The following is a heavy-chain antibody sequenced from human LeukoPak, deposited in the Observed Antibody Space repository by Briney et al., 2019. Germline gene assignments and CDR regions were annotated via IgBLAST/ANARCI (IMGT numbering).Heavy chain of an antibody. CDR2: INHSGST. Sequence: SETLSLTCAVYGGSFSGYYWSWIRQPPGKGLEWIGEINHSGSTNYNPSLKSRVTISVDTSKNQFSLKLSSVTAADTAVYYCARGWNYYDSSGYSVGAFDIWGQGTMVTVSS. J-gene: IGHJ3*02. D-gene: IGHD3-22*01. V-gene: IGHV4-34*01. CDR1: GGSFSGYY. CDR3: ARGWNYYDSSGYSVGAFDI.